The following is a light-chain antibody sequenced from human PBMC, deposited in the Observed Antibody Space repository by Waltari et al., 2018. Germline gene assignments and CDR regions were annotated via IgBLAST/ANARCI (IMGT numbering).Light chain of an antibody. J-gene: IGLJ2*01. V-gene: IGLV1-47*01. CDR2: RND. CDR3: STWDARLSAVV. CDR1: TPNIGTNY. Sequence: QSLLTQPPSASETPGQTVVIPCSGGTPNIGTNYVHWYQQVSGAAPKLLIFRNDQRPSGVPDRFSGSKSATTASLAISGLRSEDEGDYFCSTWDARLSAVVFGGGTKLTVL.